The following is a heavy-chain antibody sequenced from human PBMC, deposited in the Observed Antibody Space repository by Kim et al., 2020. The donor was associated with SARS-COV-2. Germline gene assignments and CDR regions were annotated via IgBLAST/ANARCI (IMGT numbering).Heavy chain of an antibody. D-gene: IGHD3-22*01. V-gene: IGHV1-3*01. J-gene: IGHJ4*02. CDR3: AREYGDSRGYYFEY. Sequence: YYQKFQGRVTITRATSASTAYMELSSLTSEDTALYYCAREYGDSRGYYFEYWGQGTLVTVSS.